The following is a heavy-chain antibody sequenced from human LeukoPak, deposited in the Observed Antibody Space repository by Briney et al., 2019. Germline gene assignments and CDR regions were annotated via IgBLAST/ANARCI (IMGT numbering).Heavy chain of an antibody. CDR1: GFTFDDYA. CDR2: ISWNSGSI. V-gene: IGHV3-9*01. Sequence: PGRSLRLSCAASGFTFDDYAMHWVRQAPGKGLEWVSGISWNSGSIGYADSVKGRFTISRDNAKNSLYLQMNSLRAEDTAVYYCARETYSGSYLVDYWGQGTLVTVSS. D-gene: IGHD1-26*01. J-gene: IGHJ4*02. CDR3: ARETYSGSYLVDY.